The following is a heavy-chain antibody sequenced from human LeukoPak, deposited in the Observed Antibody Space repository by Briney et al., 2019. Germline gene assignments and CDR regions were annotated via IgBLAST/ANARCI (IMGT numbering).Heavy chain of an antibody. Sequence: GGSLRLSCAASGFIFNSFGMHWVRQAPGKGLEWVTFIQYDESNRYYADSVKGRFTISRDNSNNTLYLQMDSLRPEDTAVYYCAKQMVDRPHYYSMGVWGKGTTVTVSS. V-gene: IGHV3-30*02. CDR1: GFIFNSFG. CDR2: IQYDESNR. J-gene: IGHJ6*03. CDR3: AKQMVDRPHYYSMGV. D-gene: IGHD2-15*01.